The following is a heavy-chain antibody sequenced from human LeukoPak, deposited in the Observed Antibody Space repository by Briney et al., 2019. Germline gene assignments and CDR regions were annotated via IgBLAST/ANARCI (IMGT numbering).Heavy chain of an antibody. V-gene: IGHV3-20*04. CDR1: GFTFDDYG. J-gene: IGHJ6*03. Sequence: GGSLRLSCAASGFTFDDYGMSWVRQAPGKGLEWVSGINWNGGSTGYADSVKGRFTISRDNAKNSLYLQMNSLGAEDTALYYCARYDSSGYRYYYYYMDVWGKGTTVTVSS. CDR2: INWNGGST. D-gene: IGHD3-22*01. CDR3: ARYDSSGYRYYYYYMDV.